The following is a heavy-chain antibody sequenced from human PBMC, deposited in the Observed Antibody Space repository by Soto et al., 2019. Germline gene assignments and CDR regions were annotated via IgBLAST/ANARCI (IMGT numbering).Heavy chain of an antibody. J-gene: IGHJ3*02. CDR3: ARELDIVVVPAASPVGDAFDI. D-gene: IGHD2-2*03. CDR1: GYTFTSYY. V-gene: IGHV1-46*01. Sequence: AASVKVSCKASGYTFTSYYMHWVRQAPGQGLEWMGIINPSGGSTSYAQKFQGRVTMTRDTSTSTVYMELSSLRSEDTAVYYCARELDIVVVPAASPVGDAFDIWGQGTMVTVSS. CDR2: INPSGGST.